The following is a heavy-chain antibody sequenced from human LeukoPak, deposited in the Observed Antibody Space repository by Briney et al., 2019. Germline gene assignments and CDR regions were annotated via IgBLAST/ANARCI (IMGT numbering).Heavy chain of an antibody. D-gene: IGHD2-2*01. Sequence: GGSLKLSCAASGFTLRGSHMHWVRQAPGKGLEWVGHVRRYYETAYGASVKGRFTISRDDSENTAYLHMNNLKTEDTAIYFCARQTTSCHDYWGQGTLVTVSS. CDR2: VRRYYET. J-gene: IGHJ4*02. V-gene: IGHV3-73*01. CDR1: GFTLRGSH. CDR3: ARQTTSCHDY.